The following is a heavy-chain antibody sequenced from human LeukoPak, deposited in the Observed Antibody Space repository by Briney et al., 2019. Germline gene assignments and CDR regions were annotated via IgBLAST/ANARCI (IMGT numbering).Heavy chain of an antibody. CDR1: GGSIGTYS. CDR2: IYYSGTT. Sequence: SSETLSLTCTVSGGSIGTYSWNWIRQPPGKGLEWIGYIYYSGTTNYTPSLKSRVTISVDTSKNQFSLKLSSVTAADTAVYYCARGVYIAAAQYGYWGQGTLVTVSS. CDR3: ARGVYIAAAQYGY. D-gene: IGHD6-13*01. J-gene: IGHJ4*02. V-gene: IGHV4-59*01.